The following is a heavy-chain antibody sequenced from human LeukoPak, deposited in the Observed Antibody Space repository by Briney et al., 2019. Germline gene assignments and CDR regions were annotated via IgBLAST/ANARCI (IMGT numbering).Heavy chain of an antibody. CDR3: ARKQIGTTLDF. Sequence: PSETLSLTCAVYGGSFSGYYWSWIRQPPGKGLEWIGTMSYSGDTYFSPSLKGRVAIFADTSNNQVSLVVNSVTAADTAVYYCARKQIGTTLDFWGQGALVIVSS. CDR2: MSYSGDT. J-gene: IGHJ4*02. CDR1: GGSFSGYY. D-gene: IGHD1-1*01. V-gene: IGHV4-34*01.